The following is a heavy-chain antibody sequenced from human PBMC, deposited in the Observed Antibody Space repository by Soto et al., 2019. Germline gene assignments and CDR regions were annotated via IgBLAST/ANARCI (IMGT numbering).Heavy chain of an antibody. CDR2: IIPLHGVA. J-gene: IGHJ4*02. Sequence: QVQLVQSGAEVRKPGSSVKVSCKAPRGTFNTYCICWIRQAPGQGLEWLGRIIPLHGVADYALRFQGRVTMTADMSTNTVYMELNSLRSEDTAVYYCARDDFGDYWGQGTLVTVSS. CDR3: ARDDFGDY. CDR1: RGTFNTYC. V-gene: IGHV1-69*04. D-gene: IGHD4-17*01.